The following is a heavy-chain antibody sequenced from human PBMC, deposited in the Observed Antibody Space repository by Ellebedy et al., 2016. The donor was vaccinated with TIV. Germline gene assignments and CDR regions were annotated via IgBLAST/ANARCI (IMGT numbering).Heavy chain of an antibody. V-gene: IGHV1-46*01. CDR2: INPSGGST. CDR1: GYTFTSFY. D-gene: IGHD6-13*01. Sequence: ASVKVSCKASGYTFTSFYMHWVRQAPGQGLEWMGMINPSGGSTSYAQKFQGRVTMIRDTSTSTVYMELSSLRSEDTAVYYCTCLQLGIADYFDYWGQGALVTVSS. CDR3: TCLQLGIADYFDY. J-gene: IGHJ4*02.